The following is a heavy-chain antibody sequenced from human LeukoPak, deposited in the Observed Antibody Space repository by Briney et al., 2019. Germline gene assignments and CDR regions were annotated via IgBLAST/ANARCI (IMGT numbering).Heavy chain of an antibody. J-gene: IGHJ4*02. CDR2: ISSNSNYI. D-gene: IGHD2-15*01. CDR3: VRDNPRCCGVVPANIDDY. V-gene: IGHV3-21*01. CDR1: GFTFSSYS. Sequence: GGSLRLSCAASGFTFSSYSMNWVRQAPGKGLEWVSSISSNSNYIYYADSVKGRFTISRDNAKSSLYLQMNSLRAEDTAVYYCVRDNPRCCGVVPANIDDYWGQGTLVTVSS.